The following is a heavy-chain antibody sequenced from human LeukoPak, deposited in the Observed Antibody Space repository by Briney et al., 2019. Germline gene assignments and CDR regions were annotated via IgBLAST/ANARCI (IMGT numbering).Heavy chain of an antibody. V-gene: IGHV4-59*01. CDR2: IFYTGST. D-gene: IGHD1-26*01. Sequence: GSLRLSCAASGFTFSDYYMSWIRQPPGKGLEWIGYIFYTGSTKYNPSLKSRVTISVDTSKNQFSLMLRSVTAADTAVYYCARDREIPPDGFDIWGQGTMVTVSS. CDR1: GFTFSDYY. CDR3: ARDREIPPDGFDI. J-gene: IGHJ3*02.